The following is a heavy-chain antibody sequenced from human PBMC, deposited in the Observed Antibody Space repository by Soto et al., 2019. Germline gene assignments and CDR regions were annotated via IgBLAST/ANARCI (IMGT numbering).Heavy chain of an antibody. V-gene: IGHV3-30*18. CDR2: ISYDGSNK. D-gene: IGHD3-22*01. CDR1: GFTFSSYG. Sequence: GGSLRLSCAASGFTFSSYGMHWVRQAPGKGLEWVAVISYDGSNKYYADSVKGRFTISRDNSKNTLYLQMNSLRAEDTAVYYCAKFSFTMIVVVSPFDYWGQGTLVTVSS. CDR3: AKFSFTMIVVVSPFDY. J-gene: IGHJ4*02.